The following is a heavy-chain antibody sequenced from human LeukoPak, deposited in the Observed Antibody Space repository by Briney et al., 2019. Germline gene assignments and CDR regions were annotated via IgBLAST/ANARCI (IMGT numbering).Heavy chain of an antibody. Sequence: ASVKVSCKASGFVFTGYGFTWVRQAPGQGLEWMGWISANDGKIHYSERHQGRVTMSTDTDTSTVYMELRSLRSDDTAVYYCARELHVERDDYWGQGTLVTVSS. J-gene: IGHJ4*02. CDR2: ISANDGKI. CDR3: ARELHVERDDY. D-gene: IGHD1-1*01. CDR1: GFVFTGYG. V-gene: IGHV1-18*01.